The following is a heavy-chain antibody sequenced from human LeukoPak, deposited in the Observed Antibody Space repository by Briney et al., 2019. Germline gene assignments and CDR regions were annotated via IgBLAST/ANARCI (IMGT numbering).Heavy chain of an antibody. CDR2: IYTSGST. CDR1: GGSISSYY. V-gene: IGHV4-4*07. J-gene: IGHJ6*03. Sequence: PSETLSLTCTVSGGSISSYYWSWIRQPAGKGLEWIGRIYTSGSTNYNPSLKSRVTMSVDTSKNQFSLQLNSVTPEDTAVYYCARGGKTIRFLAVHYMDVWGKGTTVIVS. D-gene: IGHD3-3*01. CDR3: ARGGKTIRFLAVHYMDV.